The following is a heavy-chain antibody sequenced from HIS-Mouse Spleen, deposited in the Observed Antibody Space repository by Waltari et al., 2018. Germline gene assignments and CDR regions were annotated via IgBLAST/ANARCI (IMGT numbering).Heavy chain of an antibody. Sequence: QLQLQESCPGLVKPSETLSLTCTVPVGPISSSSYYRAWIRQPPGKGLGWIGSIYYSGRTYYNPSLKSRVTISVDTSKNQFSLKLSSVTAADTAVYYCARESPYSSSWYGWYFDLWGRGTLVTVSS. CDR3: ARESPYSSSWYGWYFDL. CDR2: IYYSGRT. V-gene: IGHV4-39*07. CDR1: VGPISSSSYY. D-gene: IGHD6-13*01. J-gene: IGHJ2*01.